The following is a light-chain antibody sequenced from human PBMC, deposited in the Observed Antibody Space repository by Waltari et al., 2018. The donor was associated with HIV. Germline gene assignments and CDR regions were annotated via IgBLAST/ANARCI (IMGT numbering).Light chain of an antibody. CDR1: KMGDKY. Sequence: SYELTQPPSVSVTPGKTTSITYAGNKMGDKYAFWYQQRPGQSPVLVIYQDTKRPSGIPERFSGSNSGNTATLTIRGTQTMDEADYYCQVWDSTTALGFGGGTKLTVL. J-gene: IGLJ2*01. CDR3: QVWDSTTALG. CDR2: QDT. V-gene: IGLV3-1*01.